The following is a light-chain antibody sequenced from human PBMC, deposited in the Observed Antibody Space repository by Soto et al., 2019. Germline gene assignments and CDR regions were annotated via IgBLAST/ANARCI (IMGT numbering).Light chain of an antibody. Sequence: EVVLTQSPATLSLSPGERATLSCRASQSVRSSLAWYQQKPGQAPRLLIYGASNRATGIPDRFSGSGSGTDFTLTISRLEPEDFAVYYCQQRSNWPITFGQGTRLEIK. CDR2: GAS. CDR3: QQRSNWPIT. V-gene: IGKV3-11*01. J-gene: IGKJ5*01. CDR1: QSVRSS.